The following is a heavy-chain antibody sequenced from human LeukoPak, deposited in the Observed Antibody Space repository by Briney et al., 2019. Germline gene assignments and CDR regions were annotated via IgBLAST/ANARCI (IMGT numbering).Heavy chain of an antibody. Sequence: PGGSLRLSCEASGFSFSRYSMNWVRQAPGQGLEWVSSISTSGDSTYYADSVKGRFTISRDNAKNSLFLQMSSLRVDDTAVYYWARGLAVAGDYWGQGALVAVPS. V-gene: IGHV3-21*01. CDR3: ARGLAVAGDY. J-gene: IGHJ4*02. D-gene: IGHD6-19*01. CDR2: ISTSGDST. CDR1: GFSFSRYS.